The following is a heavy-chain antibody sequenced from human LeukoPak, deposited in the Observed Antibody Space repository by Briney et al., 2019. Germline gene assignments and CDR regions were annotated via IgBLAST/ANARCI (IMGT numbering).Heavy chain of an antibody. CDR1: GGPISSSSYY. D-gene: IGHD2-21*01. V-gene: IGHV4-39*01. J-gene: IGHJ3*02. CDR3: SQRSDLLLFDALDI. CDR2: IYYSGST. Sequence: SETLSLTCTVSGGPISSSSYYWGWIRQPPGKGLEWIGSIYYSGSTYYNPSLKSRVTISVDTSKNQFSLKLSSVTAADTAVYYCSQRSDLLLFDALDIWGQGTMVTVSS.